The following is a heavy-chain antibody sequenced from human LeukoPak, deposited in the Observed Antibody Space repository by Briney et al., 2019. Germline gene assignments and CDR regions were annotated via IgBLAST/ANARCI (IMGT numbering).Heavy chain of an antibody. CDR2: ISSSSSTI. Sequence: PGGSLRLSCAASGFTFSSYSMNWVRQAPGKGLEWVSYISSSSSTIFYADSVKGRFTISRDNSKNTLYLQMNSLRAEDTAVYYCAKGDYDSSVDWFDPWGQGTLVTVFS. D-gene: IGHD3-22*01. J-gene: IGHJ5*02. CDR1: GFTFSSYS. CDR3: AKGDYDSSVDWFDP. V-gene: IGHV3-48*01.